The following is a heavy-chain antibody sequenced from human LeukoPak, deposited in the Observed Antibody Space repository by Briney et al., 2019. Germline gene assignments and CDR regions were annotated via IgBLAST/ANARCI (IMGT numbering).Heavy chain of an antibody. Sequence: PGGSLRLSCAASDAMHWVRQAPGKGLEWVSLISWDGGSTYYADSVKGRFTISRDNSKNSLYLQMNSLRAEDTALYYCAKDKETTVTTYYYYYGMDVWGQGTTVTVSS. CDR2: ISWDGGST. CDR3: AKDKETTVTTYYYYYGMDV. J-gene: IGHJ6*02. CDR1: DA. D-gene: IGHD4-17*01. V-gene: IGHV3-43D*03.